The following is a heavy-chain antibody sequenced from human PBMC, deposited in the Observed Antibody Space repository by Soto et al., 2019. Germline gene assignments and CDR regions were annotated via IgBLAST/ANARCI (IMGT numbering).Heavy chain of an antibody. CDR2: LRDSGGSI. D-gene: IGHD6-13*01. J-gene: IGHJ4*02. CDR1: GFTFGRHA. CDR3: AKVSSSWYAGFFDL. V-gene: IGHV3-23*01. Sequence: EVQLLVSGGGLVQPGGSLRLSCTASGFTFGRHAMSWVRQAPGKGLEWVSGLRDSGGSIYYADSVKGRFTISRDNSMNTLHLQMNTLRAEDTAVYYCAKVSSSWYAGFFDLWGQGTLVTVSS.